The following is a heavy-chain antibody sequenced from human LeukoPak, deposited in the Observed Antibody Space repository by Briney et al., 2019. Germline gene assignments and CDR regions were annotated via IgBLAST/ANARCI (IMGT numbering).Heavy chain of an antibody. CDR1: GFTFSSYW. J-gene: IGHJ6*02. V-gene: IGHV3-7*01. CDR3: ARGSGTNYYYYYGMDV. D-gene: IGHD3-10*01. Sequence: GVSLRLSCAASGFTFSSYWMSWVRQAPGEGLEWVANIKQDGSEKYYVDSVKGRFTISRDNAKNSLYLQMNSLRAEDTAVYYYARGSGTNYYYYYGMDVWGQGTTVTVSS. CDR2: IKQDGSEK.